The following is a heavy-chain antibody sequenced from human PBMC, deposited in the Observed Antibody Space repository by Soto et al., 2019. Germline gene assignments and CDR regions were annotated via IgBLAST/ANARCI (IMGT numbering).Heavy chain of an antibody. Sequence: QVQLVQSGAEVKKPGASVKVFCETSGYTFTNYAIHWVRQAPGQRLEWMGWINAGDGNTKYSQKFQDRVTITRDTSASTAYMELSSLRSEDATVYYCARSGSCTITACYGGFEFWGQGTMVTVSS. V-gene: IGHV1-3*01. CDR1: GYTFTNYA. D-gene: IGHD2-2*01. J-gene: IGHJ3*01. CDR2: INAGDGNT. CDR3: ARSGSCTITACYGGFEF.